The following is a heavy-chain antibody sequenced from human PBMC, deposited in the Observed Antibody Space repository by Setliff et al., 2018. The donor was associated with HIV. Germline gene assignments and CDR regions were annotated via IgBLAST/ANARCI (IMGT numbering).Heavy chain of an antibody. Sequence: GASVMVSCKASGYTFTNYAMHWVRQAPGQRLEWMGWINAGNGNTKYSQKLQGRVTITRDTAASTGYMELSSLRSEDTAVYYCARDMYYEFWSGYSSRTLQRRPRDAFDIWCQGTMGTVSS. CDR3: ARDMYYEFWSGYSSRTLQRRPRDAFDI. CDR1: GYTFTNYA. V-gene: IGHV1-3*01. J-gene: IGHJ3*02. D-gene: IGHD3-3*01. CDR2: INAGNGNT.